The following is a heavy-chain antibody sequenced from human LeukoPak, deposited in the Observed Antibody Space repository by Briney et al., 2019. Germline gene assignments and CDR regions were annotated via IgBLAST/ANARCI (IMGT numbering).Heavy chain of an antibody. Sequence: PSETLSLTCTVSGGSISNFYWSWIRQPPGKGLEWIGYVYYSGTTNYNPSLKSRVIISVDTSKNQFSVRLSSVTAADTAVYYCARDAPESSHFDYWGQGTLVTVPS. V-gene: IGHV4-59*01. CDR3: ARDAPESSHFDY. D-gene: IGHD1-14*01. CDR1: GGSISNFY. CDR2: VYYSGTT. J-gene: IGHJ4*02.